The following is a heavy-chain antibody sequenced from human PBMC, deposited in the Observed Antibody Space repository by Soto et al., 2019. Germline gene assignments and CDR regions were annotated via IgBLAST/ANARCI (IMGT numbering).Heavy chain of an antibody. V-gene: IGHV3-30*18. J-gene: IGHJ5*02. CDR3: AKDWAGGTRFDP. CDR1: GFTFSSYG. D-gene: IGHD1-1*01. Sequence: QVQLVESGGGVVQPGRSLRLSCAASGFTFSSYGMHWVRQAPGKGLEWVAVISYDGSNKYYADSVKGRFTISRDNSKNTLYLQMNSLRAEDTAVYYCAKDWAGGTRFDPWGQGTLVTVSS. CDR2: ISYDGSNK.